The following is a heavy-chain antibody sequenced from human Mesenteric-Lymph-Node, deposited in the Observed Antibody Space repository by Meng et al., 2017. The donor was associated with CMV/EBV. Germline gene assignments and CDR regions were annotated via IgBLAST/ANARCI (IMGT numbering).Heavy chain of an antibody. Sequence: SETLSLTCTVSGGSISSSSYYWGWIRQPPGKGLEWIGSIYYSGSTYYNPSLKSRVTISVDTSKNQFSLKLSSVTAADIAVYYCARGSGDYTEYFQHWGQGTLVTVSS. CDR2: IYYSGST. J-gene: IGHJ1*01. V-gene: IGHV4-39*07. D-gene: IGHD2-21*01. CDR1: GGSISSSSYY. CDR3: ARGSGDYTEYFQH.